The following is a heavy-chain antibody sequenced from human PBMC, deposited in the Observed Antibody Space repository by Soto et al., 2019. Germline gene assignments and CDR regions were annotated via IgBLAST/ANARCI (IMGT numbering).Heavy chain of an antibody. J-gene: IGHJ4*02. Sequence: QVQLVQSGAEVKKPGASVKVSCKASGYTFTSYGISWVRQAPGQGLEWMGWISAYNGNTNYAQKLQGRVTMTTDTSTSTAYMELRSLRSDDTAVYYCARDTASTRYYDFWSGYYDGSDYWGQGTLVTVSS. V-gene: IGHV1-18*01. CDR2: ISAYNGNT. D-gene: IGHD3-3*01. CDR3: ARDTASTRYYDFWSGYYDGSDY. CDR1: GYTFTSYG.